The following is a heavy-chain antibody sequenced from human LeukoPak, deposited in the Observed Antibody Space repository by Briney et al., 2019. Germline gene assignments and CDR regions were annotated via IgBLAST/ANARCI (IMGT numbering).Heavy chain of an antibody. V-gene: IGHV4-34*01. Sequence: PSETLSLTCAVYGGSFSGYYWSWIRQSPGKGLEWIGEINHSGRTTYNPSLKSRVTISVDTSRKQFSLKLSSVTAADTAVYYRGTRDYYSDYWGQGTLVTVSS. D-gene: IGHD5-24*01. CDR1: GGSFSGYY. CDR2: INHSGRT. CDR3: GTRDYYSDY. J-gene: IGHJ4*02.